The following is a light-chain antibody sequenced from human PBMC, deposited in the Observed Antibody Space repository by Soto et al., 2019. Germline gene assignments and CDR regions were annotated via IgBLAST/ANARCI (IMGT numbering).Light chain of an antibody. CDR2: EVS. CDR3: SSYTSSSTLYV. J-gene: IGLJ1*01. Sequence: QSVLTQPASVSGSPGQSITSSCTGTSSDVGGYNFVSWYQQHPGKAPKLMIYEVSNRPSGVSNRFSGSKSGSTASLTISGLQAEDDADYYCSSYTSSSTLYVFGTGTKVTVL. V-gene: IGLV2-14*01. CDR1: SSDVGGYNF.